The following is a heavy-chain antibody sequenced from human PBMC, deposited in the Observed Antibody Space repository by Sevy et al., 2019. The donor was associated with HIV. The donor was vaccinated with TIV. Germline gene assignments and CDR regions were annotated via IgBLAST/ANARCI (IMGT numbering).Heavy chain of an antibody. CDR1: GGSFSGYY. V-gene: IGHV4-34*01. Sequence: SETLSLTCAVYGGSFSGYYWSWIRQPPGKGLEWIGEINHSGSTNYNPSLKSRVTISVDTSKNQFSLKLSSVTAADTAVYYCARSRGYYYDSSGYYPPSLHHYYGMDVWGQGTTVTVSS. CDR2: INHSGST. CDR3: ARSRGYYYDSSGYYPPSLHHYYGMDV. D-gene: IGHD3-22*01. J-gene: IGHJ6*02.